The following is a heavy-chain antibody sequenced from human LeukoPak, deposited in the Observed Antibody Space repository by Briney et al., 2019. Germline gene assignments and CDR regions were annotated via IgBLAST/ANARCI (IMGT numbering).Heavy chain of an antibody. Sequence: GASVKVSCKASGYTLTDYGMNWVRQAPGQGLEWMGWINTNTGNPTYAQGFTGRFVFSLDTSVSTAYLHISSLKAEDTAVYYCARKFSMTYTPFDYWGQGTLVTVSS. J-gene: IGHJ4*02. CDR2: INTNTGNP. CDR1: GYTLTDYG. D-gene: IGHD3-22*01. V-gene: IGHV7-4-1*02. CDR3: ARKFSMTYTPFDY.